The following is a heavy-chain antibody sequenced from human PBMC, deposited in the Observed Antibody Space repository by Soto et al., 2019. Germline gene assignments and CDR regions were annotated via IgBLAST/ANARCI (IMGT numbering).Heavy chain of an antibody. Sequence: WASVKASCKASGYTFTGYYMHWVRQAPGQGLEWMGWINPNSGGTNYAQKFQGRVTMTRDTSISTAYMELSRLRSDDTAVYYCARGGIPATAIPFDYWGQGTLVTVSS. D-gene: IGHD2-2*02. CDR1: GYTFTGYY. J-gene: IGHJ4*02. V-gene: IGHV1-2*02. CDR2: INPNSGGT. CDR3: ARGGIPATAIPFDY.